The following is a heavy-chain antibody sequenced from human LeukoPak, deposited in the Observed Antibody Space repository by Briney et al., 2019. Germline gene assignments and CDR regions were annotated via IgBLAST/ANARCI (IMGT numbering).Heavy chain of an antibody. V-gene: IGHV4-34*01. J-gene: IGHJ6*02. CDR1: GGSFSGYY. CDR2: LNHSGST. D-gene: IGHD3-10*01. Sequence: SETLSLTGAVYGGSFSGYYWSWIRQPPGEGLEWIGELNHSGSTNYNPSLKSRVTISVDTSKNQFSLKLSSVTAADTAVYYCTRAPHYYGSSYYYYGMDVWGQGPTVTVSS. CDR3: TRAPHYYGSSYYYYGMDV.